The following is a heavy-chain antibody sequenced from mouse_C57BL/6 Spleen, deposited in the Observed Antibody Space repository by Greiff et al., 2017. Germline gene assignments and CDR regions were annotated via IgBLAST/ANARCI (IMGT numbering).Heavy chain of an antibody. CDR3: ARSDYVLYFDY. J-gene: IGHJ2*01. CDR2: IYPGDGDT. Sequence: VQLQQSGPELVKPGASVKISCKASGYAFSSSWMNWVKQRPGKGLEWIGRIYPGDGDTNYNGKFKGKATLTADKSSSTAYMQLSSLTSEDSAVYFCARSDYVLYFDYWGQGTTLTVSS. D-gene: IGHD2-4*01. CDR1: GYAFSSSW. V-gene: IGHV1-82*01.